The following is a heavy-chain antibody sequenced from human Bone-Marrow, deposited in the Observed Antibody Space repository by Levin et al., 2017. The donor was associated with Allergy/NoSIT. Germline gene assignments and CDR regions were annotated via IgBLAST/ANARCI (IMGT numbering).Heavy chain of an antibody. CDR3: AREVVGPASIRSFDT. CDR2: ISSSGNT. D-gene: IGHD2-2*01. Sequence: RSSETLSLTCTVSGDAVTSNYWSWIRQPPGKGLEWIGYISSSGNTDYNPSLKSRVAISADTSKNHFSLSLNSVTAADTAVYYCAREVVGPASIRSFDTWGQGTLVTVSS. CDR1: GDAVTSNY. V-gene: IGHV4-59*02. J-gene: IGHJ5*02.